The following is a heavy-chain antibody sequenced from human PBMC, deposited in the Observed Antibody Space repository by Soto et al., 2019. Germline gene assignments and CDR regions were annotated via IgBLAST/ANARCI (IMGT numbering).Heavy chain of an antibody. Sequence: PGGSLRLSCAASGFTFSSYWMHWVRQAPGKGLVWVSRINSDGSTTSYADSVKGQFTISRDNAKNTLYLQMNSLRAEDTAVYYCARVSVRSSWFDYWGQGTLVTVSS. D-gene: IGHD6-13*01. J-gene: IGHJ4*02. CDR1: GFTFSSYW. CDR3: ARVSVRSSWFDY. CDR2: INSDGSTT. V-gene: IGHV3-74*01.